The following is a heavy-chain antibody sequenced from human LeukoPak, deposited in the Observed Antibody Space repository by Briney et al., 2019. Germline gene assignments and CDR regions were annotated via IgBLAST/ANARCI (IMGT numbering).Heavy chain of an antibody. CDR2: ISSSADST. D-gene: IGHD4-23*01. V-gene: IGHV3-23*01. Sequence: GGSLGLSCEASGFTFSSYAMSWVRQAPGKGLAWVSVISSSADSTYYADSVKGRFTISRDNSKNTLYLQMNNLRAEDTAVYYCAKPLEKYTYGGNFDYWGQGILVTVSS. CDR3: AKPLEKYTYGGNFDY. J-gene: IGHJ4*02. CDR1: GFTFSSYA.